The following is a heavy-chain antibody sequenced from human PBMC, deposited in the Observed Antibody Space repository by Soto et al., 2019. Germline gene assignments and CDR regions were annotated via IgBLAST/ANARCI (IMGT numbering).Heavy chain of an antibody. Sequence: GWSLRLSCSSSVFTFISYAMHWVRQAPGKGLEYVSAISSNGGSTYYADSVKGRFTISRDNSKNTLYLQMSSLRAEDTAVYYCVKCLWIQLWLSPFGYWGQGTLVTVSS. D-gene: IGHD5-18*01. V-gene: IGHV3-64D*06. CDR1: VFTFISYA. CDR2: ISSNGGST. CDR3: VKCLWIQLWLSPFGY. J-gene: IGHJ4*02.